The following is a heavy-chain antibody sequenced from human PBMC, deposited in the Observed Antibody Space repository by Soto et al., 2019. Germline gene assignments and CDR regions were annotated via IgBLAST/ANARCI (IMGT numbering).Heavy chain of an antibody. V-gene: IGHV3-23*01. Sequence: EVQLLESGGGLVQPGGSLRLSCAASGFTFSSYAMNWVRQAPGKGLEWVSVISGSGDSTYYADSVKGRFTISRDNSKNTLYLQMNSLRAEDTAVYYCARRSISWYFDYWGQGTLVTVTS. CDR3: ARRSISWYFDY. J-gene: IGHJ4*02. CDR2: ISGSGDST. CDR1: GFTFSSYA. D-gene: IGHD6-13*01.